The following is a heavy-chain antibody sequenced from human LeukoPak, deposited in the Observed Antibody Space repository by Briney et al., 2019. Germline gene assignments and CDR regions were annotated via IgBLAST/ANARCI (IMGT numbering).Heavy chain of an antibody. D-gene: IGHD1-26*01. V-gene: IGHV3-21*01. CDR3: ARVGAASGSYFDY. Sequence: GGSLRPSCAASGFTFSSYSMNWVRQAPGKGLEWVSSISSSSSYIYYADSVKGRFTISRDNAKNSLYLQMNSLRAEDTAVYYCARVGAASGSYFDYWGQGTLVTVSS. J-gene: IGHJ4*02. CDR2: ISSSSSYI. CDR1: GFTFSSYS.